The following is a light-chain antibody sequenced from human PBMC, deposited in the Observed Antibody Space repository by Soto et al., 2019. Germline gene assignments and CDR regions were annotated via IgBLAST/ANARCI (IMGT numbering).Light chain of an antibody. CDR2: DVT. CDR3: CSYAGSYIYV. V-gene: IGLV2-11*01. CDR1: SSDVGGYNY. J-gene: IGLJ1*01. Sequence: QSALTQPRSVSGPPGQSVTISCTGTSSDVGGYNYVSWYQQHPDKAPKVMIYDVTKRPSGVPDRFSGSKSGNTASLTISGLQAEDEADYYCCSYAGSYIYVFGTGTKVTVL.